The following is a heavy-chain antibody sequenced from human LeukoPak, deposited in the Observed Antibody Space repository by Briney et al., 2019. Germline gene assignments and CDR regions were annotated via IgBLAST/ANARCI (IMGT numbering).Heavy chain of an antibody. CDR1: GFTFSSYS. J-gene: IGHJ4*02. CDR2: ISSSSSYI. D-gene: IGHD3-22*01. V-gene: IGHV3-21*01. CDR3: ATDQYDSSGSPWQSDY. Sequence: GGSLRLSCAASGFTFSSYSMNWVRQAPGKGLEWVSSISSSSSYIYYADSVKGRFTISRDNAKNSLYLQMNSLRAEDTAVYYCATDQYDSSGSPWQSDYWGQGTLVTVSS.